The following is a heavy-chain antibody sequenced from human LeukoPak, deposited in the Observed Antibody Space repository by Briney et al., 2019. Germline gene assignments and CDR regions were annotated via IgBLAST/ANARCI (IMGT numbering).Heavy chain of an antibody. Sequence: GGSLRLSCAASGFTFRNYWMTWVRQAPGKGLEWVANIKQDGSEKYYVDSVKGRFIISRDNAKNSLDLQMNSLRVEDTAVYYCAREGPQWLLLDWWGQGTLVTVSS. CDR1: GFTFRNYW. CDR3: AREGPQWLLLDW. J-gene: IGHJ4*02. V-gene: IGHV3-7*01. D-gene: IGHD5-12*01. CDR2: IKQDGSEK.